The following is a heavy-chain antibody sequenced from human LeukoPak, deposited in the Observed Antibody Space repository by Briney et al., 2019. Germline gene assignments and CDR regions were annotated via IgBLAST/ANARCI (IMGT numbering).Heavy chain of an antibody. V-gene: IGHV3-21*01. J-gene: IGHJ4*02. Sequence: PGGSLRLSCAASGFTFSSYSMNWVRQAPGKGLEWVSSISSSSSYIYYADSVKGRFTISRDNAKNSLYLQMNSLRAEDTAVYYCARGSQLDNYYGSGSYYKAVFVYWGQGTLVTVSS. D-gene: IGHD3-10*01. CDR1: GFTFSSYS. CDR3: ARGSQLDNYYGSGSYYKAVFVY. CDR2: ISSSSSYI.